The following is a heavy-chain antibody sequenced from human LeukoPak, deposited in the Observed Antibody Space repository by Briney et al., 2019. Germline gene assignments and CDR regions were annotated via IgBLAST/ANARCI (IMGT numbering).Heavy chain of an antibody. CDR1: GFTFSNAW. D-gene: IGHD3-9*01. CDR2: ITSKTDGGTT. V-gene: IGHV3-15*01. J-gene: IGHJ4*02. Sequence: GGSLRLSCAASGFTFSNAWMSWVRQAPGRGLEWAGRITSKTDGGTTDYITPVKGRFTISRDDSKSTLYLHMDSLKTEDTAVYYCTTSTIYWGQGILVTVSA. CDR3: TTSTIY.